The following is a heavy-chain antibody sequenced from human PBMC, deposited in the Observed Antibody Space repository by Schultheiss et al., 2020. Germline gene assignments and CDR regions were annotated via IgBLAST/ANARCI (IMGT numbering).Heavy chain of an antibody. CDR2: ISWNSGSI. CDR3: AKDSSRIAVAGTGDY. Sequence: GGSLRLSCAASGFTFDDYAMHWVRQAPGKGLEWVSGISWNSGSIGYADSVKGRFTISRDNAKNSLYLQMNSLRAEDTALYYCAKDSSRIAVAGTGDYWGQGTLVTVSS. V-gene: IGHV3-9*01. D-gene: IGHD6-19*01. CDR1: GFTFDDYA. J-gene: IGHJ4*02.